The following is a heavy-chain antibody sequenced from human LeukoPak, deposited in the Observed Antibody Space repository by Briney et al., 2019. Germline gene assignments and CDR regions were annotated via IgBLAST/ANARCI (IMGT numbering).Heavy chain of an antibody. CDR1: GGFISSGGYY. CDR2: IYYSGST. D-gene: IGHD3-22*01. CDR3: ARDQDYYDSSGYYRWFDP. Sequence: SQTLSLTCTVSGGFISSGGYYWSWIRQHPGKGLEWIGYIYYSGSTYYNPSLKSRVTISVDTSKNQFSLKLSSVTAADTAVYYCARDQDYYDSSGYYRWFDPWGQGTLVTVSS. J-gene: IGHJ5*02. V-gene: IGHV4-31*03.